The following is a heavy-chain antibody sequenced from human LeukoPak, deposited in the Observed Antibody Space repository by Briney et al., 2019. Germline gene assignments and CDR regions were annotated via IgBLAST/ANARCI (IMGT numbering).Heavy chain of an antibody. V-gene: IGHV4-30-4*08. Sequence: SETLSLTCTVSGGSISSGDYYWSWIRQPPGKGLERIGYIYYSGSTYYNPSLKSRVTISVDTSKNQFSLKLSSVTAADTAVYYCASPTIFGVVIDYWGQGTLVTVSS. J-gene: IGHJ4*02. CDR2: IYYSGST. D-gene: IGHD3-3*01. CDR1: GGSISSGDYY. CDR3: ASPTIFGVVIDY.